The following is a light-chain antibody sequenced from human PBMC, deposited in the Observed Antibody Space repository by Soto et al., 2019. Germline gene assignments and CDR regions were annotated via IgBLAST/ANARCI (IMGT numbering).Light chain of an antibody. Sequence: NFMLTQPHSVSESPGKTVTMSCTHTSGSIASNYVQWYQQRPGSAPTTVIYEDDQRPSGVPDRFSGSIDASSDSASLTISGLKTEDEAVYYWQSFDSSNSVLFGGGTKLTV. CDR2: EDD. CDR3: QSFDSSNSVL. J-gene: IGLJ2*01. CDR1: SGSIASNY. V-gene: IGLV6-57*04.